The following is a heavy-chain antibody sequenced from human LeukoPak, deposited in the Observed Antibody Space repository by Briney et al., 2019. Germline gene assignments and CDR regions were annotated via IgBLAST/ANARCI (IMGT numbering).Heavy chain of an antibody. CDR3: AWNLEGYGDFDY. J-gene: IGHJ4*02. Sequence: ASVKVSCKASGYTFTSYGISWVRQAPGQGLEWMGWISAYNGNTNYAQKLQGRVTMTTDTSTSTAYMELRSLRSDDTAVYYCAWNLEGYGDFDYWGQGTLVTVSS. D-gene: IGHD4-17*01. CDR2: ISAYNGNT. CDR1: GYTFTSYG. V-gene: IGHV1-18*01.